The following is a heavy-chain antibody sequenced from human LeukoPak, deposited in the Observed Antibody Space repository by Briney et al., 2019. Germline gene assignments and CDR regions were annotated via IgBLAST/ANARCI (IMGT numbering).Heavy chain of an antibody. CDR1: GYSFTSYW. CDR3: ARRDYGGKHFDY. V-gene: IGHV5-51*01. Sequence: HGESLKISCKGSGYSFTSYWIAWVRQMPGKGLEWMGIICPGDSDITYSPSFQGQVTISADKSINTAYLQWSSLKASDTAMYFCARRDYGGKHFDYWGQGTLVTVSS. D-gene: IGHD4-23*01. J-gene: IGHJ4*02. CDR2: ICPGDSDI.